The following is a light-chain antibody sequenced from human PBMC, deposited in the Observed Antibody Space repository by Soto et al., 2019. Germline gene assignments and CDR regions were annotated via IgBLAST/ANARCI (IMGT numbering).Light chain of an antibody. V-gene: IGLV1-47*03. J-gene: IGLJ2*01. Sequence: QPVLTQPPSASGTPGQRVTISCSGSSSNIGSNYVYWYQQVPGTAPRLLMYRASQRPSGVPDRFSGSKSGTSASLAISGLWSEDEADYYCAAWDDTLNGPVFGGGTKLTVL. CDR3: AAWDDTLNGPV. CDR2: RAS. CDR1: SSNIGSNY.